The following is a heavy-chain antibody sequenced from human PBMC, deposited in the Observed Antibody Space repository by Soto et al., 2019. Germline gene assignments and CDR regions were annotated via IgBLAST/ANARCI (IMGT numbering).Heavy chain of an antibody. CDR1: GFTFSSYG. CDR2: IWYDRSNK. D-gene: IGHD2-15*01. V-gene: IGHV3-33*01. CDR3: ASGWPLDY. Sequence: QVQLVESGGGVVQPGRSLRLSCAASGFTFSSYGMHWVRQAPGKGLEWVAVIWYDRSNKYYADSVKGRFTISRDNSKNTLYLQMNSLRAEDTAVYYCASGWPLDYWGQGTLVTVSS. J-gene: IGHJ4*02.